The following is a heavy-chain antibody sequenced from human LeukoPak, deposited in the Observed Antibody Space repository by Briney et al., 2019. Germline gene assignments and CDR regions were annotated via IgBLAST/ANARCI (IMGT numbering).Heavy chain of an antibody. CDR1: GGSISSYY. CDR3: ARTLGVRGLPYYYYGMDV. D-gene: IGHD3-10*01. Sequence: PSETLSLTCTVSGGSISSYYWSWIRQPPGKGLEWIGYIYYSGSTNYNPSLKSRVTISVDTSKNQFSLKLSSVTAADTAVYYCARTLGVRGLPYYYYGMDVWGQGTTVTVSS. CDR2: IYYSGST. V-gene: IGHV4-59*01. J-gene: IGHJ6*02.